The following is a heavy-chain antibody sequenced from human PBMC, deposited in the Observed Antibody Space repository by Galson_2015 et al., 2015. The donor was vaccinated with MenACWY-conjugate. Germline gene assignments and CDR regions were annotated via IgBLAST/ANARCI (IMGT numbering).Heavy chain of an antibody. V-gene: IGHV3-30-3*01. J-gene: IGHJ4*02. CDR2: ISYDGNNK. CDR1: GFTLSDYA. D-gene: IGHD3-10*01. Sequence: SLRLSCAASGFTLSDYAMHWVRQAPGKGLEWVALISYDGNNKYYADSVKGRFTISTDNSKNTLFLQMNSLRDEDTAVYYCARGVLGIRGVNITSAGSLPCDYWGQGTQVTVSS. CDR3: ARGVLGIRGVNITSAGSLPCDY.